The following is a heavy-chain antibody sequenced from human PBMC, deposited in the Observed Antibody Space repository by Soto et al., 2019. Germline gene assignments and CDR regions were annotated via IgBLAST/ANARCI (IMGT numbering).Heavy chain of an antibody. V-gene: IGHV3-21*01. Sequence: XGSLRLSSVASGFTLSSLSMSWVRQTPGKGLEWVSSITTGNDYISYADSVKGRFTISRDNAKNSLFLQMNSLRAEDTALYFCARDSYSSLFDSWGQGTLVTVPS. CDR1: GFTLSSLS. CDR3: ARDSYSSLFDS. J-gene: IGHJ5*01. D-gene: IGHD6-19*01. CDR2: ITTGNDYI.